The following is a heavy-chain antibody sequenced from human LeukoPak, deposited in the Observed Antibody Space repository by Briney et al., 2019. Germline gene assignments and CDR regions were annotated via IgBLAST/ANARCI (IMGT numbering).Heavy chain of an antibody. V-gene: IGHV4-34*01. CDR1: GASFSYDY. J-gene: IGHJ5*01. CDR3: AKGVWAPRFDS. CDR2: INHSGGI. D-gene: IGHD7-27*01. Sequence: SETLSLTCAVYGASFSYDYWSWIRQAPGKGLEWIGEINHSGGITYNPSLKSRVTISAEKSKSQFSLRLTSVTAADTAVYYCAKGVWAPRFDSWGQGTLVTVSS.